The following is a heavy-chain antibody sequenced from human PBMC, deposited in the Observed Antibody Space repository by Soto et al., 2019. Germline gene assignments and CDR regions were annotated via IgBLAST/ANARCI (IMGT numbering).Heavy chain of an antibody. CDR2: VYDSGLS. CDR3: ARGAAFWFDP. V-gene: IGHV4-59*07. J-gene: IGHJ5*02. Sequence: QVQLEESGPGLVKPSDTLSLTCTVSGASLGSYYWGWIRQPPGKGLEWIAFVYDSGLSFYNPSLKSRGAISADTSKNKFSLNLTSVTAADTAVYYCARGAAFWFDPWGQGTLVTVSS. D-gene: IGHD1-26*01. CDR1: GASLGSYY.